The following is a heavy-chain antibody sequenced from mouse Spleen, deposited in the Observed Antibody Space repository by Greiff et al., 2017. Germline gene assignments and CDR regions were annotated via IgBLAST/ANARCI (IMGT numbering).Heavy chain of an antibody. D-gene: IGHD2-2*01. CDR1: GYTFTSYW. J-gene: IGHJ4*01. Sequence: QVQLQQPGAELVMPGASVKLSCKASGYTFTSYWMHWVKQRPGQGLEWIGEIDPSDSYTNYNQKFKGKATLTVDKSSSTAYMQLSSLTSEDSAVYYCARRDYGYDKGDYAMDYWGQGTSVTVSS. CDR2: IDPSDSYT. V-gene: IGHV1-69*01. CDR3: ARRDYGYDKGDYAMDY.